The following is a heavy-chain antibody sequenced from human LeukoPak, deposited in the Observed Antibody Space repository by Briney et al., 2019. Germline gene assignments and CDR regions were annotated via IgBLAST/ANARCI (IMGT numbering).Heavy chain of an antibody. D-gene: IGHD6-19*01. CDR1: GSTFTSYW. V-gene: IGHV5-10-1*01. Sequence: PGESLKISSKGSGSTFTSYWSTWVRQMPGKGLEWMGMIDPTDSYTNYSPSFQGHVTISTDKSISTAYLQWSSMKASHTALYYCAGLGRLSSNLDFWGQGTLVTVSS. J-gene: IGHJ4*02. CDR3: AGLGRLSSNLDF. CDR2: IDPTDSYT.